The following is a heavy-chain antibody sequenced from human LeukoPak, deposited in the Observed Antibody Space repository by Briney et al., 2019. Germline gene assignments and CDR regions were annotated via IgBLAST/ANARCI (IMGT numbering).Heavy chain of an antibody. CDR2: IYTSGST. D-gene: IGHD5-12*01. CDR1: GGSISSYY. Sequence: SETLSLTCTGSGGSISSYYWSWIRQPAGKGLEWIGRIYTSGSTNYNPSLKSRVTMSVDTSKNQFSLKLSSVTAADTAVYYCARRSIVATVFDAFDIWGQGTMVTVSS. V-gene: IGHV4-4*07. CDR3: ARRSIVATVFDAFDI. J-gene: IGHJ3*02.